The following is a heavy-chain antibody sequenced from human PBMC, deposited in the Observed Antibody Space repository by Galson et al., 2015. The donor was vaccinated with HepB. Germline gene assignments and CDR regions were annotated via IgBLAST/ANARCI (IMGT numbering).Heavy chain of an antibody. CDR2: ISYDGSNK. CDR3: ARDSQPIAAAGTRGELGY. V-gene: IGHV3-30*04. J-gene: IGHJ4*02. D-gene: IGHD6-13*01. CDR1: GFTFSSYA. Sequence: SLRLSCAASGFTFSSYAMHWVRQAPGKGLEWVAVISYDGSNKYYADSVKGRFTISRDNSKNTLYLQMNSLRAEDTAVYYCARDSQPIAAAGTRGELGYWGQGTLVTVSS.